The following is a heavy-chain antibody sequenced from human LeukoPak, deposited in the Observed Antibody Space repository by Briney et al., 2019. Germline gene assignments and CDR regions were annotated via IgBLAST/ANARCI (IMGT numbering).Heavy chain of an antibody. CDR1: GFTVSSNY. D-gene: IGHD3-22*01. V-gene: IGHV3-53*01. Sequence: GGSLRLSCAASGFTVSSNYMSWVRQAPGKGLEWVSVIYSGGSTYYADSVKGRFTISRDNPKNTLYLQMNSLRAEDTAVYYCARGEDDSSGYSIDYWGQGTLVTVSS. CDR2: IYSGGST. CDR3: ARGEDDSSGYSIDY. J-gene: IGHJ4*02.